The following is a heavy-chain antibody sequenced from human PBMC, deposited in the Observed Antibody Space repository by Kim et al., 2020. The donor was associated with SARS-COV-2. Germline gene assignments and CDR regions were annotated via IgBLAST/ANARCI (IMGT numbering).Heavy chain of an antibody. Sequence: GGSLRLSCAASGFTVSSNYMSWVRQAPGKGLEWVSVIYSGGSTYYADSVKGRFTISRDNSKNTLYLQMNSLRAEDTAVYYCARLGDSYDFWSGYSKGTSGPLDYWGQGTLVTVSS. D-gene: IGHD3-3*01. V-gene: IGHV3-53*01. J-gene: IGHJ4*02. CDR3: ARLGDSYDFWSGYSKGTSGPLDY. CDR1: GFTVSSNY. CDR2: IYSGGST.